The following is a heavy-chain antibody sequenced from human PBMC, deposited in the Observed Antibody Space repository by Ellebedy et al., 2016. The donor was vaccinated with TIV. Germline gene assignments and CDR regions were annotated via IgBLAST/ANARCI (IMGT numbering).Heavy chain of an antibody. CDR1: GFTFSSYR. D-gene: IGHD1-26*01. V-gene: IGHV3-21*01. Sequence: GESLKISCAASGFTFSSYRMNWVRQAPGQGLEWVSSISSGSASIYYADSVKGRFTISRDNAENSLYLQMNSLRAEDTAVYYCARDGIVGGTTEYYFDYWGQGTQVTVSS. CDR3: ARDGIVGGTTEYYFDY. J-gene: IGHJ4*02. CDR2: ISSGSASI.